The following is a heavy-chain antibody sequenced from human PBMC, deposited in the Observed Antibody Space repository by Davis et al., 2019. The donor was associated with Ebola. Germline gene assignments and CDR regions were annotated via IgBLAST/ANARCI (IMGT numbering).Heavy chain of an antibody. CDR3: AREAGATDY. D-gene: IGHD1-26*01. CDR2: VHARDGAT. Sequence: ASVKVSCKASGYTFTDYNIHWMRQAPGQGLEWMGIVHARDGATKSAQKFQGRVTMTRDTSTTTVYLELRSLTSENTAVYYCAREAGATDYWGQGTLVTVSS. J-gene: IGHJ4*02. CDR1: GYTFTDYN. V-gene: IGHV1-46*01.